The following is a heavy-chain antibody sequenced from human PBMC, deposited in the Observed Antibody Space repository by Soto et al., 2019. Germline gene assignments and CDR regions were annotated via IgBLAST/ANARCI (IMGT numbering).Heavy chain of an antibody. Sequence: SETLSLTCTVSGGSISSYYWCWLRQPPVKGLEWIGYIYYSGGTNYNPSLKSRVTISVDTSKNQFSLKLSSVTAADTAVYYCARGWGDYFDYWGQGTLVTVSS. D-gene: IGHD3-16*01. V-gene: IGHV4-59*08. CDR2: IYYSGGT. CDR1: GGSISSYY. CDR3: ARGWGDYFDY. J-gene: IGHJ4*02.